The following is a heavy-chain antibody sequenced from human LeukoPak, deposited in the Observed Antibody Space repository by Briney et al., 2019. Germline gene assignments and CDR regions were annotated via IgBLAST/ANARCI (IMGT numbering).Heavy chain of an antibody. CDR1: GFTFNSYA. D-gene: IGHD6-19*01. V-gene: IGHV3-30-3*01. CDR3: ARDRYSSGWYGDFDC. Sequence: PGGSLRLSCAASGFTFNSYAMHWVRQAPGKGLEWVAVISSDGSNNYYADSVKRRFTISRDNSNNTLYLQLNSLRADDTAVYYCARDRYSSGWYGDFDCWGQGTLVTVSS. CDR2: ISSDGSNN. J-gene: IGHJ4*02.